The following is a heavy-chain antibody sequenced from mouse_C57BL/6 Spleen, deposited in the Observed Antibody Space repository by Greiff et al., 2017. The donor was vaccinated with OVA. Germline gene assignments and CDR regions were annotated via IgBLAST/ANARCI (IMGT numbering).Heavy chain of an antibody. V-gene: IGHV5-4*01. CDR1: GFTFSSYA. Sequence: EVMLVESGGGLVKPGGSLKLSCAASGFTFSSYAMSWVRQTPEKRLEWVATISDGGSYTYYPDNVKGRFTISRDNAKNNLYLQMSHLKSEDTAMYYCAREELLLRRSWGYFDVWGTGTTVTVSS. D-gene: IGHD1-1*01. J-gene: IGHJ1*03. CDR2: ISDGGSYT. CDR3: AREELLLRRSWGYFDV.